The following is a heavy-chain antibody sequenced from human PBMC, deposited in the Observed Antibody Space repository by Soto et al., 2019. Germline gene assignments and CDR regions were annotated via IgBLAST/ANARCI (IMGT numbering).Heavy chain of an antibody. CDR3: SRALRYAIDY. D-gene: IGHD5-18*01. CDR1: GYTFTSYA. CDR2: INAGNGST. J-gene: IGHJ4*02. V-gene: IGHV1-3*01. Sequence: ASVKVSCKASGYTFTSYAMHWVRQAPGQRLEWMGWINAGNGSTKYSQKFQGRVTITRDTSASTAYMELSSLRSEDTAVYYCSRALRYAIDYWGQGTLVTVSS.